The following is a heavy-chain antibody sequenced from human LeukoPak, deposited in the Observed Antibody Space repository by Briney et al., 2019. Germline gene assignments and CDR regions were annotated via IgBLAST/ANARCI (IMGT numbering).Heavy chain of an antibody. Sequence: SQTLSLTCTVSGVSISSGGYYWSWIRQHPGKDLEWVGYIYYSGSTYYNPSLKSRVTISVDTSKIQFSLKLGSVTAGDSAVYYCAREAVRGPNYFDYWGQGTLVTVSS. CDR1: GVSISSGGYY. J-gene: IGHJ4*02. V-gene: IGHV4-31*03. CDR3: AREAVRGPNYFDY. D-gene: IGHD3-16*01. CDR2: IYYSGST.